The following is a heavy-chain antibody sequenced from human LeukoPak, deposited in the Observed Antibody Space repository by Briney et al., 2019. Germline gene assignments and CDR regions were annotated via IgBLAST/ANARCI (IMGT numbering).Heavy chain of an antibody. D-gene: IGHD2-2*01. CDR3: ARYCSSTSCYYGMDV. V-gene: IGHV3-21*01. Sequence: GGSLRLSCAASGSTFSSYSMAWVRQAPGKGLEWVSSISSSSSSYIYYADSVKGRFTISRDNAKNSLYLQMNSLRAEDTAVYYCARYCSSTSCYYGMDVWGQGTTVTVSS. J-gene: IGHJ6*02. CDR1: GSTFSSYS. CDR2: ISSSSSSYI.